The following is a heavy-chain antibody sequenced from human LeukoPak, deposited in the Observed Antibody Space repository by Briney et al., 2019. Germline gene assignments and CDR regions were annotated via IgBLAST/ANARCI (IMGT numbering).Heavy chain of an antibody. V-gene: IGHV3-7*03. CDR3: ARDQYDTWSRRGNFDS. CDR1: GFTFGKYW. Sequence: GGSLRLSCVASGFTFGKYWMSWVRQAPGKGLEWVANIKLDGSEKNYVDSVEGRFTISRDNTKNSLYLQMNSLRAEDTAVFYCARDQYDTWSRRGNFDSWGQGTLVIVSS. CDR2: IKLDGSEK. D-gene: IGHD3-3*01. J-gene: IGHJ4*02.